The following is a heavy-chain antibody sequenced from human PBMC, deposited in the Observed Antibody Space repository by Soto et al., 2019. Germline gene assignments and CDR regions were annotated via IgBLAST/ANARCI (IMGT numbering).Heavy chain of an antibody. V-gene: IGHV4-61*08. Sequence: SETLSLTCTVSGGYVSSGGHYWSWIRLPPGKGLEWIGYIYNSGTTDYNPSLKSRVTISVDTSKNQFSLKLSSVTAADTAVYYCASGSSASAYIDYWGQGTLVTVS. CDR3: ASGSSASAYIDY. D-gene: IGHD6-13*01. J-gene: IGHJ4*02. CDR1: GGYVSSGGHY. CDR2: IYNSGTT.